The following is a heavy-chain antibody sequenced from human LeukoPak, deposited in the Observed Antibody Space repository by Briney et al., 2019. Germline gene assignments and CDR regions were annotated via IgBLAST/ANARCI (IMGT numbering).Heavy chain of an antibody. CDR1: GGSISSYY. CDR3: AKGYDFWSGSHAFDI. CDR2: IYTSGST. D-gene: IGHD3-3*01. Sequence: KPSETLSLTCTVSGGSISSYYWSWIRQPAGKGLEWIGRIYTSGSTNYNPSLKSRVTMSVDTSKNQFSLKLSSVTAADTAVYYCAKGYDFWSGSHAFDIWGQGTMVTVSS. J-gene: IGHJ3*02. V-gene: IGHV4-4*07.